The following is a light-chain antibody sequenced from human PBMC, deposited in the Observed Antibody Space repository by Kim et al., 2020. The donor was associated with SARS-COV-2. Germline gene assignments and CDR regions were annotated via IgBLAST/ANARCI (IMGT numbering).Light chain of an antibody. CDR2: EDS. V-gene: IGLV3-1*01. J-gene: IGLJ2*01. CDR3: QARDSSTVV. CDR1: KLGDKY. Sequence: SYELTQPPSVSVSPGQTASITCSGDKLGDKYACWYQQKPGQSPVVVIYEDSRRPSGIPERFSGSNSGNTATLTISGTQAMDEAEYHCQARDSSTVVFGGG.